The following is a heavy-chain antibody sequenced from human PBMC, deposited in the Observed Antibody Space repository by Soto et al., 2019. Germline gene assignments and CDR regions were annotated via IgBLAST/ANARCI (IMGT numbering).Heavy chain of an antibody. CDR2: IYYSGST. J-gene: IGHJ6*02. Sequence: SETLSLTCTVSGGSISSGGYYWSWIRQHPGKGLEWIGYIYYSGSTYYNPSLKSRVTISVDTSKNQFSLKLSSVTAADTAVYYCARASIAAAGPYYYHYYLLDVWGQGTTVIVSS. D-gene: IGHD6-13*01. CDR3: ARASIAAAGPYYYHYYLLDV. CDR1: GGSISSGGYY. V-gene: IGHV4-31*03.